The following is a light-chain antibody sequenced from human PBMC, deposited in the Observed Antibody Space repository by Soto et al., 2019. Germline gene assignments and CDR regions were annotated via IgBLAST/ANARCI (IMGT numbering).Light chain of an antibody. CDR3: LAWDASLSAWV. J-gene: IGLJ3*02. CDR2: EVT. CDR1: SSDVGGYNF. Sequence: QSALTQPPSASGSPGQSVTISCTGTSSDVGGYNFVSWYQQHPGKAPKFMIYEVTKRPSGVPDRVSGSKSGTSASLAISGLRSDDEADYYCLAWDASLSAWVFGGGTKLTVL. V-gene: IGLV2-8*01.